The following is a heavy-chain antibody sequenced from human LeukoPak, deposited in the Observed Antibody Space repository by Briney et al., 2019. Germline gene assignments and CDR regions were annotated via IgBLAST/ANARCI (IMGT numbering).Heavy chain of an antibody. CDR3: ARDSYYYDSSGYNDY. D-gene: IGHD3-22*01. CDR1: GYTFTGYY. Sequence: ASVKVSCKASGYTFTGYYMHWVRQAPGQGLEWMGWINPNSGGTNYAQKFQGRVTMTRDTSISTAYMELSRLRSDDTAVYYCARDSYYYDSSGYNDYWGQGTLSPSPQ. CDR2: INPNSGGT. V-gene: IGHV1-2*02. J-gene: IGHJ4*02.